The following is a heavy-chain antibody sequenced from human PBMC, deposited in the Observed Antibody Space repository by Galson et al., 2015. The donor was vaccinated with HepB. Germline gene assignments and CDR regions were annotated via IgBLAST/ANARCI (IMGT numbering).Heavy chain of an antibody. D-gene: IGHD2-2*01. J-gene: IGHJ3*02. CDR3: ARNLGYCSSTSCYGNAFDI. CDR1: GYTFTGYY. CDR2: INPNSGGT. V-gene: IGHV1-2*04. Sequence: SVKVSCKASGYTFTGYYMHWVRQAPGQGLEWMGWINPNSGGTNYAQKFQGWVTMTRDTSISTAYMELSRLRSDDTAVYYCARNLGYCSSTSCYGNAFDIWGQGTMVTVSS.